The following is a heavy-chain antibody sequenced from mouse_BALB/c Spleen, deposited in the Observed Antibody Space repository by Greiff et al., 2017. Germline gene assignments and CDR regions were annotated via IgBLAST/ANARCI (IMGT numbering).Heavy chain of an antibody. V-gene: IGHV1-7*01. Sequence: QVQLQQSGAELAKPGASVKMSCKASGYTFTSYWMHWVKQRPGQGLEWIGYINPSTGYTEYNQKFKDKATLTADKSSSTAYMQLSSLTSEDSAVYYCARRAYGNYLDYWGQGTTLTVSA. CDR3: ARRAYGNYLDY. J-gene: IGHJ2*01. D-gene: IGHD2-1*01. CDR2: INPSTGYT. CDR1: GYTFTSYW.